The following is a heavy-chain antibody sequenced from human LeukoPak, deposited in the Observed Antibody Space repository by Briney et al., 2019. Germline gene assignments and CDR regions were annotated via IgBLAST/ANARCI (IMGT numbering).Heavy chain of an antibody. CDR3: ARAKIVVVTAQHAPAAFDI. D-gene: IGHD2-21*02. CDR1: GGSIGRGCDD. V-gene: IGHV4-31*03. J-gene: IGHJ3*02. CDR2: SYYSGST. Sequence: PSQTLSLTCTVSGGSIGRGCDDWSWIRQHPGKGLECIVYSYYSGSTYYNPSLKSRVTISVDTSKNQFSLKLSSVTAADTAVYYCARAKIVVVTAQHAPAAFDIWGQGTMVTVSS.